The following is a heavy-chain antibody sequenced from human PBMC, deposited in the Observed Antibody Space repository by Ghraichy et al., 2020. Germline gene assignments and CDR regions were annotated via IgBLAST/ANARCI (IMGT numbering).Heavy chain of an antibody. Sequence: GGSLRLSCEGSGFTFSSYSMNWVRQSPGKRLEWVSYITSSGSFRSYADSVKGRFTISRDNAQNSLSLQINSLTDEDTAVYYCARGSTVVRFYYYDGMDVWGQGTTVTVS. J-gene: IGHJ6*02. D-gene: IGHD4-23*01. V-gene: IGHV3-48*02. CDR3: ARGSTVVRFYYYDGMDV. CDR1: GFTFSSYS. CDR2: ITSSGSFR.